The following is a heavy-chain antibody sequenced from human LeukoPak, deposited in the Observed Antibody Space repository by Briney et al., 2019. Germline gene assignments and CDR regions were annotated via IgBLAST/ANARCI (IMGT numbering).Heavy chain of an antibody. CDR3: ARDAFFTILGVVIIPPYYYYMDV. V-gene: IGHV1-18*01. CDR2: ISAYNGNT. CDR1: GYTFTSYG. Sequence: ASVKVSCKASGYTFTSYGISWVRQAPGQGLEWMGWISAYNGNTNYAQKLQGRVTMTTDTSTSTAYMELRSLRSDDTAVYYCARDAFFTILGVVIIPPYYYYMDVWGKGTTVTVSS. D-gene: IGHD3-3*01. J-gene: IGHJ6*03.